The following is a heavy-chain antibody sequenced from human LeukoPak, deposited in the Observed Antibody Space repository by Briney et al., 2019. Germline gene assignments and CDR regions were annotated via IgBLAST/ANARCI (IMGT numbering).Heavy chain of an antibody. J-gene: IGHJ4*02. V-gene: IGHV4-61*02. D-gene: IGHD3-22*01. CDR1: GGSISGGSYY. CDR3: ARTFYYYENTGYRDFFDS. Sequence: SETLSLTCTVSGGSISGGSYYWHWIRQPAWKGLQWIGRIYVGGTTNYTPSLKSRVTISADTSSNQFSLRLSSVTAADTAVYYCARTFYYYENTGYRDFFDSWGQGTLVTDSS. CDR2: IYVGGTT.